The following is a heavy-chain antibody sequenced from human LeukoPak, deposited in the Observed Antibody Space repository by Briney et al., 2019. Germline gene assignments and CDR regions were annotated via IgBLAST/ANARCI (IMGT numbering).Heavy chain of an antibody. Sequence: GGSLRLSCAASRFTFSSYSMNWVRQAPGKGLEWVACIRYDGSNKKYVDSVKGRFTISRDNSKNTLYLQMNSLRAEDTAVYYCAKGPRAYYYGSGTYSKESYLDYWGQGTLVTVSS. CDR3: AKGPRAYYYGSGTYSKESYLDY. CDR2: IRYDGSNK. J-gene: IGHJ4*02. D-gene: IGHD3-10*01. V-gene: IGHV3-30*02. CDR1: RFTFSSYS.